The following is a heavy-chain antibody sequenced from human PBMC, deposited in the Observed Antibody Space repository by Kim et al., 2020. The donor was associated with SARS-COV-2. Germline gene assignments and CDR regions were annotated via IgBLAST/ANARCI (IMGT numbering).Heavy chain of an antibody. CDR3: ARETGDYTALDY. Sequence: GGSLRLSCAASGFTFSSYGMHWVRQAPGKGLEWVAVIWYDGSNKYYADSVKGRFTISRDNSKNTLYLQMNSLRAEDTAVYYCARETGDYTALDYWGQGTLVTVSS. CDR2: IWYDGSNK. D-gene: IGHD7-27*01. CDR1: GFTFSSYG. V-gene: IGHV3-33*01. J-gene: IGHJ4*02.